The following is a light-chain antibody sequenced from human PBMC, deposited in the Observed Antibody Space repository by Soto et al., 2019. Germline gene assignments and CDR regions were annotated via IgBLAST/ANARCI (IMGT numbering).Light chain of an antibody. Sequence: DIQMTQSPSTLSASVGDRVTITCRASQSISSWLAWYQQKPGKAPKLLIYKASTLESGVPSRFSGSGSGTEFTLTNSRLPPDDFATYYCQQSFSFGPGTKLDI. CDR3: QQSFS. CDR1: QSISSW. J-gene: IGKJ3*01. CDR2: KAS. V-gene: IGKV1-5*03.